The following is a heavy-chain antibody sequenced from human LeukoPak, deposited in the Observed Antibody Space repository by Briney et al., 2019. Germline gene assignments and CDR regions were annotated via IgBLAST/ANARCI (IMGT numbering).Heavy chain of an antibody. Sequence: SETLSLTCTVSGGSISSSSYYWGWIRQPPGKGLEWIGSIYYSGSTYYNPSLKSRVTISLDTSKNQFSLKLSSVTAADTAVYYCASGTGGGNPFDYWGQGTMVTVSS. CDR3: ASGTGGGNPFDY. D-gene: IGHD4-23*01. CDR2: IYYSGST. V-gene: IGHV4-39*07. J-gene: IGHJ4*02. CDR1: GGSISSSSYY.